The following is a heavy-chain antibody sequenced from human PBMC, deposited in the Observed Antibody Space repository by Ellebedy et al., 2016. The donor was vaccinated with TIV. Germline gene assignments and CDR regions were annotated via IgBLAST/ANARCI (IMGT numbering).Heavy chain of an antibody. V-gene: IGHV3-20*04. CDR1: GFTFEEYG. Sequence: GGSLRLSCAASGFTFEEYGMSWARQAPGKGLEWVSAISYNGDSTTYADSVKGRFTISRDNAKNSLFLQMNGLRVEDTALYYCARDPWLVMDYWGQGILVTVSS. CDR2: ISYNGDST. D-gene: IGHD6-19*01. CDR3: ARDPWLVMDY. J-gene: IGHJ4*02.